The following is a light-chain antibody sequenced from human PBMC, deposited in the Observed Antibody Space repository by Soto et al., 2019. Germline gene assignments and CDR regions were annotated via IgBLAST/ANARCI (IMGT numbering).Light chain of an antibody. CDR2: GAS. Sequence: MMMTQSPATLSVSPGERATLSCRTSHSVNSHVAWYQQKPGQAPRLLLYGASTRATGIPVRFSGSGFGTEFTLTISSLQSEDFAVYYRQQYKNWPLFGQGTRLEIK. CDR3: QQYKNWPL. V-gene: IGKV3-15*01. CDR1: HSVNSH. J-gene: IGKJ5*01.